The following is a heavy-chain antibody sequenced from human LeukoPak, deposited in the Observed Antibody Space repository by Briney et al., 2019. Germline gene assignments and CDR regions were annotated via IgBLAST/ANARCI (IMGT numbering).Heavy chain of an antibody. CDR1: GYVFNSFG. CDR2: ISAYNGNT. CDR3: ARESGIAAAGNFDY. D-gene: IGHD6-13*01. J-gene: IGHJ4*02. V-gene: IGHV1-18*01. Sequence: ASVKVSCKTSGYVFNSFGITWLRQAPGQGLEWMGWISAYNGNTNYAQKLQGRVTMTTDTSTSTAYMELRSLRSDDTAVYYCARESGIAAAGNFDYWGQGTLVTVSS.